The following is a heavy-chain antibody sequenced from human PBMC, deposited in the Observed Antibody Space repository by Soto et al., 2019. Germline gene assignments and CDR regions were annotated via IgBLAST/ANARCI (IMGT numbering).Heavy chain of an antibody. D-gene: IGHD2-8*01. CDR3: ARYNSYAIDY. J-gene: IGHJ4*02. Sequence: LETLPLTWNVSGGSIGSYDWSWIRQPPGKGLEWIAYIYYSGTTDDNPALASRVTLSVDTSKNQFSLKMTSVTAADRAMYFCARYNSYAIDYWGRGTLVTVSS. V-gene: IGHV4-59*01. CDR2: IYYSGTT. CDR1: GGSIGSYD.